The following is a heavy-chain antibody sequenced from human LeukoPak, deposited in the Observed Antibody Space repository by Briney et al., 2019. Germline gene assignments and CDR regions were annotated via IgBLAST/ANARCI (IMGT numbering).Heavy chain of an antibody. V-gene: IGHV1-69*13. D-gene: IGHD2-2*01. Sequence: ASVKVSCRASGGTFSSYAISWVRQAPGQGLEWMGGIIPIFGTANYAQKFQGRVTITADESTSTAYMELSSLRSEDTAVYYCARGYCSSTSCYDKKYNWFDPWGQGTLVTVSS. CDR2: IIPIFGTA. CDR1: GGTFSSYA. CDR3: ARGYCSSTSCYDKKYNWFDP. J-gene: IGHJ5*02.